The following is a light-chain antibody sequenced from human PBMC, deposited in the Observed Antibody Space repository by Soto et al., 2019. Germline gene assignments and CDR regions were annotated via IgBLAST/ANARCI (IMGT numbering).Light chain of an antibody. J-gene: IGKJ1*01. CDR3: HQSFTSPWT. V-gene: IGKV1-12*01. Sequence: DIQMTQCPSPVSASTGELVTIARRASQNISSWLAWYQQKPGKAPNLLIYAASRLPDGVPFSFSGMGSGKDFTLTISSLHPEDFATYYCHQSFTSPWTFGQGNKVDI. CDR2: AAS. CDR1: QNISSW.